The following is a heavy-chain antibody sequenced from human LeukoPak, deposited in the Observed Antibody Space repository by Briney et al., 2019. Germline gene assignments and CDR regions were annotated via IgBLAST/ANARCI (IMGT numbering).Heavy chain of an antibody. CDR2: INHSGST. V-gene: IGHV4-34*01. CDR1: GGSISSYY. D-gene: IGHD3-10*01. Sequence: SETLSLTCTVSGGSISSYYWSWIRQPPGKGLEWIGEINHSGSTDYNASLKSRITISVDTSKNQFSLKLSSVTAADTAVYYCARDVISGSGSIFDYWGQGTLVTVSS. CDR3: ARDVISGSGSIFDY. J-gene: IGHJ4*02.